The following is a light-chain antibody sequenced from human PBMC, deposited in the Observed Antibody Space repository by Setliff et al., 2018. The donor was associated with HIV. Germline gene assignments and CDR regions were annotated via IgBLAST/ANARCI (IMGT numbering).Light chain of an antibody. V-gene: IGLV1-47*01. J-gene: IGLJ1*01. Sequence: QSVLTQPPSTSGTPGQRVTISCSGSSSNIGSNYVYWYQQLPGTAPKLLTYRNNQRPSGVPDRFSGSKSGTSASLAISGLRSEDEADYYCAAWDDSLSVPYVFGTGTKVTVL. CDR2: RNN. CDR3: AAWDDSLSVPYV. CDR1: SSNIGSNY.